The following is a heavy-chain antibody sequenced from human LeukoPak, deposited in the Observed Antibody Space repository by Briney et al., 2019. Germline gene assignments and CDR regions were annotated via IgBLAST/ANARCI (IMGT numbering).Heavy chain of an antibody. CDR3: ARALSRFDY. V-gene: IGHV3-21*01. Sequence: PGGSLRLSCAASGFTFSSYSMNWVRQAPGKGLEWVSSISSSSTYMDYTDSVKGRFTISRDNAKNSLYLQMNSLRAEDTAVYYCARALSRFDYWGQGTLITVSS. CDR1: GFTFSSYS. J-gene: IGHJ4*02. CDR2: ISSSSTYM.